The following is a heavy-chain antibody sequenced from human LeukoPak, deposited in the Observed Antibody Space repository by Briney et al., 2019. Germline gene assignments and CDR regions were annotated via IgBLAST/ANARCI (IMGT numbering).Heavy chain of an antibody. Sequence: GGSLRLSCAASGGTFSSYAISWVRQAPGQGLEWMGRIIPILGIANYAQKFQGRVTITADKSTSTAYMELSSLRSEDTAVYYCARQYSSGWYYYYGMDVWGQGTTVTVSS. CDR1: GGTFSSYA. V-gene: IGHV1-69*04. D-gene: IGHD6-19*01. CDR2: IIPILGIA. CDR3: ARQYSSGWYYYYGMDV. J-gene: IGHJ6*02.